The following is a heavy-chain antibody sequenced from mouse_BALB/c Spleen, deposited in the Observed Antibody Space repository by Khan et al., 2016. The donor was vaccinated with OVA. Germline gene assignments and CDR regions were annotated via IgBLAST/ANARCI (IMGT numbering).Heavy chain of an antibody. V-gene: IGHV1-77*01. J-gene: IGHJ3*01. CDR2: ISPGSGDT. D-gene: IGHD1-2*01. Sequence: QVQLQQSGAELARPGASVKLSCKASGYTFTDYYINWVKQRTGQGLEWIGEISPGSGDTYYNERFTGKATLTADKSSSTAYMHLSSLTSEASAVYFCARMNYFGYTFAYWGQGTLVTVSA. CDR1: GYTFTDYY. CDR3: ARMNYFGYTFAY.